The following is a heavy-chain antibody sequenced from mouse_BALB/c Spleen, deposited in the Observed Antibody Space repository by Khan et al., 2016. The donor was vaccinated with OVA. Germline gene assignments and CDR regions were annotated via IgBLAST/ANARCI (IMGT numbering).Heavy chain of an antibody. CDR2: INPNTGEP. CDR1: GYTFTDYG. J-gene: IGHJ4*01. CDR3: SRDDYYVSASRNLDHYALDY. Sequence: LVESGPELKKPGETVKISCKASGYTFTDYGMNWVKQAPGKGLKWMGWINPNTGEPTYVEEFKGRFAFSLETSARTAYLQINNLKNEDTATYFGSRDDYYVSASRNLDHYALDYWGLGTSVTVSS. D-gene: IGHD1-1*01. V-gene: IGHV9-3*02.